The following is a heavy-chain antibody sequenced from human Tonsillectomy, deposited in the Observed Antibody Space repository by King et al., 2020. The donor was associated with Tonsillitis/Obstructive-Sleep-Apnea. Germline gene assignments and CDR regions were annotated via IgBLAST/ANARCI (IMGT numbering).Heavy chain of an antibody. CDR2: IYSGGST. D-gene: IGHD2-2*01. CDR1: GFTVSSNY. J-gene: IGHJ4*02. V-gene: IGHV3-53*01. CDR3: ARSQKSASSRDY. Sequence: VQLVESGGGLIQPGGSLRLSCAASGFTVSSNYMSWVRQAPGKGLEWVSVIYSGGSTYYADAVKGRFNISRDNSKNTRYLQMNSLRAEDTAVYYCARSQKSASSRDYWGQGTLVTVSS.